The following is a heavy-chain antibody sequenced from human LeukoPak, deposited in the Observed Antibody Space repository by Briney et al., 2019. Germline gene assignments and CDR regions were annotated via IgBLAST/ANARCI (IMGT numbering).Heavy chain of an antibody. J-gene: IGHJ4*02. CDR3: ARYGRSYYGDY. V-gene: IGHV3-21*01. D-gene: IGHD1-26*01. Sequence: GGSLRLSCAASGFTFSSYSMNWVRQAPGKGLEWFSSISSSSSYIYYADSEKGRFTISRDNAKNSLYLQMNSLRAEDTAVYYCARYGRSYYGDYWGQGTLVTVSS. CDR1: GFTFSSYS. CDR2: ISSSSSYI.